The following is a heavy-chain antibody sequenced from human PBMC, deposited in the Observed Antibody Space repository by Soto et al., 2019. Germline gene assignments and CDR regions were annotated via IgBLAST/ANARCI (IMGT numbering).Heavy chain of an antibody. D-gene: IGHD3-16*01. V-gene: IGHV4-4*07. CDR3: ARGGAYYFDS. CDR2: IYTRGST. Sequence: PSETLSLTCPVSGASITNFYWSWIRQSASKGLEWIGRIYTRGSTDYNPSLKSRVIMSIDTSKNQVSLTLSSVTAADTAIYYCARGGAYYFDSWGQGILVTVTS. J-gene: IGHJ4*02. CDR1: GASITNFY.